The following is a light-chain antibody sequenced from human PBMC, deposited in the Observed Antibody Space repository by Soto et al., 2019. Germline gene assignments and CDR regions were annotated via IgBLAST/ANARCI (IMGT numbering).Light chain of an antibody. CDR3: QQYGSSPV. J-gene: IGKJ3*01. CDR2: GAS. CDR1: QSVSSSY. Sequence: EIVLTQSPGTLSLSPGERATLSCRASQSVSSSYLAWYQQKPGQAPRLLIYGASGRATGIPDRFSGSGSGTEFTLTISRLEPEDFAVYYCQQYGSSPVFGPGTKVDVE. V-gene: IGKV3-20*01.